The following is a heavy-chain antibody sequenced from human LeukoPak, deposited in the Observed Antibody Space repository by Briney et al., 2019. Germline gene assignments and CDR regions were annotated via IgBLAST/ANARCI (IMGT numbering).Heavy chain of an antibody. Sequence: GGSLRLSCAASGFTFSSYAMSWVRQAPGKGLEWVSAISGSGGSTYYADSVKGRFTISRDNSKNTLYLQMNSLRAEDTAVYYCAKDQVCSSSWYSYYYYGMDVWGQGTTVTVSS. CDR2: ISGSGGST. CDR1: GFTFSSYA. CDR3: AKDQVCSSSWYSYYYYGMDV. D-gene: IGHD6-13*01. J-gene: IGHJ6*02. V-gene: IGHV3-23*01.